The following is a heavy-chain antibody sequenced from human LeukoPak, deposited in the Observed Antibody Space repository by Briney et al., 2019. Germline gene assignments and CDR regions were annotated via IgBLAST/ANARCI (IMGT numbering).Heavy chain of an antibody. V-gene: IGHV4-4*07. CDR3: ARELRNIGEYYFDY. Sequence: SETLSLTCSVDTVNHYHWNWVRQSAGTGLEWIGRVHTTSGNTFANPSLWGRVTVSIDTTKNEFLLQLISMTAADTAVYHCARELRNIGEYYFDYWGQGVPVTVSS. D-gene: IGHD1-14*01. CDR1: DTVNHYH. J-gene: IGHJ4*02. CDR2: VHTTSGNT.